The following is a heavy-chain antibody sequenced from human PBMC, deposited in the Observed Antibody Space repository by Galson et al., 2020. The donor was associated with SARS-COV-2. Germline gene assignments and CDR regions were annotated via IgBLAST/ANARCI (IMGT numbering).Heavy chain of an antibody. CDR2: LPYDGSNK. CDR3: ARKKSGTYFGYFDY. V-gene: IGHV3-30*04. J-gene: IGHJ4*02. D-gene: IGHD1-26*01. Sequence: GGSLRLSCAASAFTLSSYAMHWVRPPPDKPPEWVPVLPYDGSNKYYAESVKGRFTISRDNSKNTLYLQMNILRAEDTAVYYFARKKSGTYFGYFDYWGQGTLVTVSS. CDR1: AFTLSSYA.